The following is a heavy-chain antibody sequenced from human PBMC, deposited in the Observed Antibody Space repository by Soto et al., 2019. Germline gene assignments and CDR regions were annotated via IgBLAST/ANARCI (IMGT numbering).Heavy chain of an antibody. CDR3: GNGRRFANGYNLGFDY. V-gene: IGHV3-30*04. J-gene: IGHJ4*02. D-gene: IGHD5-12*01. Sequence: QVQLVESGGGVVQPGRSLRLSCATSGVTFSSYAMHWVRQAPGKGLEWVAAISLDGRNKYYADSVKDPFTVSRDNSKNTVFVQLNSLRAEDTAVYYCGNGRRFANGYNLGFDYWGQGDPVTLSS. CDR2: ISLDGRNK. CDR1: GVTFSSYA.